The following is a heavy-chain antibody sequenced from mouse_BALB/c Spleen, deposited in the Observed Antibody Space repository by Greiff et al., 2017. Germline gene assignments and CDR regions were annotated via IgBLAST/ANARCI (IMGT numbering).Heavy chain of an antibody. CDR1: GFTFSSYG. J-gene: IGHJ1*01. CDR3: HYYGSSYRYFDV. Sequence: EVQVVESGGGLVQPGGSLKLSCAASGFTFSSYGMSWVRQTPDKRLELVATINSNGGSTYYPDSVKGRFTISRDNAKNTLYLQMSSLKSEDTAMYYCHYYGSSYRYFDVWGAGTTVTVSS. CDR2: INSNGGST. D-gene: IGHD1-1*01. V-gene: IGHV5-6-3*01.